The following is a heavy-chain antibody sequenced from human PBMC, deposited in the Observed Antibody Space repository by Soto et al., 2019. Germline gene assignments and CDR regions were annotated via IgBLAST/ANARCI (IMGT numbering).Heavy chain of an antibody. CDR3: VKLFVETGGSSSWRWSLDS. Sequence: EVQLLESGGGLVQPGGSLRLSCAASGFTFSKYAMSWVRQAPGKGLEWVSAISGSGTTTYSADSVRGCFTISRDNSNTMLYLQMNRPSPEDTALYYCVKLFVETGGSSSWRWSLDSWGQGTLVNVS. J-gene: IGHJ4*02. V-gene: IGHV3-23*01. CDR1: GFTFSKYA. CDR2: ISGSGTTT. D-gene: IGHD6-13*01.